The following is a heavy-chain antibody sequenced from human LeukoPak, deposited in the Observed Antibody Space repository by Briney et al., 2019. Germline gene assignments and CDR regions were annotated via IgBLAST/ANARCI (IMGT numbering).Heavy chain of an antibody. Sequence: ASVKVSCKACGCTFTNSGVSWVRQAPGQGLEWMGWLSTYNGNTNYAQKLQGRVTMTTDTSTSTAYMELRSLRSDDTAVYYCARAVGWASVDYTADVLHIWGQGTMVTVSS. CDR2: LSTYNGNT. D-gene: IGHD4-11*01. V-gene: IGHV1-18*01. J-gene: IGHJ3*02. CDR3: ARAVGWASVDYTADVLHI. CDR1: GCTFTNSG.